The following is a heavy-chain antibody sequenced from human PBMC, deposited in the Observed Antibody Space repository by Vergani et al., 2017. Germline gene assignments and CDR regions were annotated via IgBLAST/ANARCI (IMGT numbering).Heavy chain of an antibody. V-gene: IGHV1-18*01. D-gene: IGHD6-13*01. CDR3: SRDGYMAAAGEPIDY. CDR2: ISAYNGKT. J-gene: IGHJ4*02. Sequence: QVQLVQSGAEVKKPGASVKVSCKASGYTFTSDGISWVRQAPGQGLEWMGWISAYNGKTNYAPKLQGRVTMTTDTSTSTAYMELRSLRSDDTAVYYCSRDGYMAAAGEPIDYWGQGTLVTVSS. CDR1: GYTFTSDG.